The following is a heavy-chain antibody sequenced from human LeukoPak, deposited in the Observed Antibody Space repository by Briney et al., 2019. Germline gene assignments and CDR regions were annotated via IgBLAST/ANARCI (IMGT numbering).Heavy chain of an antibody. D-gene: IGHD2-2*01. Sequence: PGGSLRLSCAASGFTFDDYAMHWVRQAPGKGLEWVSDISWNRGSIGYADSVKGRFTISRDNAKMSLYLQMNSLRAEDTALYYCAKGYCSSISCHADYWGQGTLVTASS. CDR3: AKGYCSSISCHADY. CDR1: GFTFDDYA. V-gene: IGHV3-9*01. CDR2: ISWNRGSI. J-gene: IGHJ4*02.